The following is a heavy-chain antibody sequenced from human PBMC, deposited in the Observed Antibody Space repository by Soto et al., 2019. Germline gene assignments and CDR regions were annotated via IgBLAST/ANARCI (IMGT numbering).Heavy chain of an antibody. CDR2: ITGSGDSA. V-gene: IGHV3-23*01. Sequence: ESGGGLVQPGGSLRLSCAASGFTFNNYAISWVRQAPGKGLEWVSTITGSGDSAYYADSVKGRFIISRDNSKNTLYMQMHSLGAEDSAIYYCAKGRGTNYYYHMDVWGGGTKVTVSS. D-gene: IGHD1-26*01. CDR3: AKGRGTNYYYHMDV. J-gene: IGHJ6*03. CDR1: GFTFNNYA.